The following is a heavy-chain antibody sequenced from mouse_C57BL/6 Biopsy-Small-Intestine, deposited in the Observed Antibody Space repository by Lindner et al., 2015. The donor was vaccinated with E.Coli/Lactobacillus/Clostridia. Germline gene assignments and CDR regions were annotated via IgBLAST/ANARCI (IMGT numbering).Heavy chain of an antibody. D-gene: IGHD2-13*01. CDR3: AKQDYGDPWFAY. J-gene: IGHJ3*01. CDR1: GFSLTSYG. CDR2: IWAGGST. Sequence: VQLQESGPVLVAPSQSLSITCTVSGFSLTSYGVHWVRQPPGKGLEWLGVIWAGGSTNYNSSSHVQTEHQQRQLQEPSFLKMNSLQTDDTAMYYCAKQDYGDPWFAYWGQGTLVTVSA. V-gene: IGHV2-9*01.